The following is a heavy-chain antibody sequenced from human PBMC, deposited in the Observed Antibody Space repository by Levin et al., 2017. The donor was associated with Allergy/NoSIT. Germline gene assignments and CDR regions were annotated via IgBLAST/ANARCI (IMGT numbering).Heavy chain of an antibody. CDR2: IYYSGTT. J-gene: IGHJ3*02. CDR3: ARAFHWGHGTPDAFDI. CDR1: GGSISSSTYY. Sequence: SETLSLTCTVSGGSISSSTYYWVWIREPPGKGLEWIASIYYSGTTYYNPSLQSRGTISVDMSKSQFSLKLSSVTAADTAVYYCARAFHWGHGTPDAFDIWGQGTMVTVSS. D-gene: IGHD1-7*01. V-gene: IGHV4-39*07.